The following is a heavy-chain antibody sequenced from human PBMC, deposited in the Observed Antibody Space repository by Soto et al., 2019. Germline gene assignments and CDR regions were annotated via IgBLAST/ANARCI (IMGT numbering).Heavy chain of an antibody. V-gene: IGHV3-23*01. CDR3: AKGGFWVHYGMDV. J-gene: IGHJ6*02. CDR1: GSYFSAYA. D-gene: IGHD3-16*01. CDR2: ISRSGDIT. Sequence: EVQLSESGGGLVQIGGSLRLSCAASGSYFSAYAMNWVRQAPGKGLGWVSAISRSGDITYYADSVTGRFSISRDNSKNTLYLQMNSLRAEDTAVYYCAKGGFWVHYGMDVWGQGTTVTVSS.